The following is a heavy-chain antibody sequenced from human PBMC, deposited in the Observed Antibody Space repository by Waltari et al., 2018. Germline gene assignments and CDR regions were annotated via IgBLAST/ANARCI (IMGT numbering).Heavy chain of an antibody. CDR1: GGSISSYY. J-gene: IGHJ6*02. V-gene: IGHV4-59*01. CDR3: ARVDSSSWYYYYYGMDV. CDR2: IYYSGST. D-gene: IGHD6-13*01. Sequence: QVQLQESGPGLVKPSETLSLTCTVSGGSISSYYWSWIRQPPGKGLEWIGYIYYSGSTNYNPSLKSRVTISVDTSKNQFSLKLSSVTAADTAVYYCARVDSSSWYYYYYGMDVWGQGTTVTVSS.